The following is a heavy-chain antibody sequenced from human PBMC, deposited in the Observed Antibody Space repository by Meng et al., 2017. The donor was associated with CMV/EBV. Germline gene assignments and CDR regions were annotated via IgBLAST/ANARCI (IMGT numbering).Heavy chain of an antibody. J-gene: IGHJ4*02. V-gene: IGHV2-26*01. CDR3: ARTLITHTVTTLDY. Sequence: SGPTLVKPTETLTLTCTVSGFSLSNARMGVSWIRQPPGKALEWLAHIFSNDEKSYRSSLKSRLTISKDTSKSQVVLTMNNMDPLDTATYYCARTLITHTVTTLDYWGQGTLVTVSS. CDR1: GFSLSNARMG. CDR2: IFSNDEK. D-gene: IGHD4-11*01.